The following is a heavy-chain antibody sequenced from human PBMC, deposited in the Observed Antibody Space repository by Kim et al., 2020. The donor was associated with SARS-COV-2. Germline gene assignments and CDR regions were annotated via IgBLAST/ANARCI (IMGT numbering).Heavy chain of an antibody. V-gene: IGHV3-7*03. CDR1: GLTFSHYW. Sequence: GGSLRLSCAASGLTFSHYWMNWVRQAPGKGLELVANMNQDGSVKRYVDSVKGRFTISRDNAKNSLYLQMNTLGAEDTALYYCTTGTTYWGQGSLVTVSS. CDR3: TTGTTY. J-gene: IGHJ4*02. CDR2: MNQDGSVK.